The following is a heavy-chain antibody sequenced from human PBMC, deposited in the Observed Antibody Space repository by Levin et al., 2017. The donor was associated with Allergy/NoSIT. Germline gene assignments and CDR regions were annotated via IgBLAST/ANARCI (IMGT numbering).Heavy chain of an antibody. Sequence: SQTLSLTCAVSGGSISSYYWNWIRQPPGKGLEWIGYIYYSGSTDYNPSLKSRVTISVDTSKDQFSLHLTSVTAADTAVYYCARSVAQLTFDIWGQGTMVTVSS. CDR1: GGSISSYY. V-gene: IGHV4-59*01. J-gene: IGHJ3*02. D-gene: IGHD1-1*01. CDR2: IYYSGST. CDR3: ARSVAQLTFDI.